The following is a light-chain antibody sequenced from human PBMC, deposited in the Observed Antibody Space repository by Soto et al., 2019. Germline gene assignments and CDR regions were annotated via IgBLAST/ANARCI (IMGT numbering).Light chain of an antibody. CDR3: QSYDNSLSGFFV. CDR2: EVT. V-gene: IGLV2-14*01. J-gene: IGLJ1*01. CDR1: SSDVGAYNY. Sequence: QSVLTQPASVSGSPGQSITISCTGTSSDVGAYNYVSWYQHHPGKVPKLLIYEVTNRPSGVPDRFSGSKSGTSASLAITGLQAEDEADYYCQSYDNSLSGFFVFGTGTKVTV.